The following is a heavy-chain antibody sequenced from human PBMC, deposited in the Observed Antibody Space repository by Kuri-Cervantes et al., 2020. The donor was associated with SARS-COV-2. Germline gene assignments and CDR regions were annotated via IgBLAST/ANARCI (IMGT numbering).Heavy chain of an antibody. CDR3: ARDRSSMDGDGYNGVISGFDY. Sequence: SVKVSCKASGGTFSSYAISWVRQAPGQGLEWMGGIIPIFGTANYAQKFQGRVTITADESTSTAYMELSSLRSEDTAVYYCARDRSSMDGDGYNGVISGFDYWGQGTRVTCSS. D-gene: IGHD5-24*01. J-gene: IGHJ4*02. CDR2: IIPIFGTA. CDR1: GGTFSSYA. V-gene: IGHV1-69*13.